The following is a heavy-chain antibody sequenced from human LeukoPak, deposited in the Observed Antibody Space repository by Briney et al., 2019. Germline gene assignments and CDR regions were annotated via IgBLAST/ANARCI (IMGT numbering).Heavy chain of an antibody. CDR2: IKQDGSEK. Sequence: GGSLRLSCAASGFTFSSYWMSWVRQAPGKGLEWVANIKQDGSEKYYVDSVKGRFTISRDNAKNSLYLQMNGLRAEDTAVYYCASTTFSSSWYSGYVWDYYYYYMDVWGKGTTVTVSS. D-gene: IGHD6-13*01. CDR1: GFTFSSYW. CDR3: ASTTFSSSWYSGYVWDYYYYYMDV. V-gene: IGHV3-7*01. J-gene: IGHJ6*03.